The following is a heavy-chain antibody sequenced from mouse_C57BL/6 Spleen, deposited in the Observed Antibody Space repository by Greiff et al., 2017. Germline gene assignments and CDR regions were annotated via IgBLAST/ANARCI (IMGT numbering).Heavy chain of an antibody. J-gene: IGHJ2*01. CDR1: GYTFTDYE. V-gene: IGHV1-15*01. CDR3: TRSDPNWDFDY. D-gene: IGHD4-1*02. Sequence: QVQLQQSGAELVRPGASVTMSCKASGYTFTDYEMNWVKQTPVHGLEWIGAIDPETGGTAYNQKFKGKAILTADKSSSTAYMELRSLTSEDSAVYYCTRSDPNWDFDYWGQGTTLTVSS. CDR2: IDPETGGT.